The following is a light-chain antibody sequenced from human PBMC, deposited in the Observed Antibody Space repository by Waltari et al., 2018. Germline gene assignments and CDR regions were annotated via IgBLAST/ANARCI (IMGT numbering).Light chain of an antibody. J-gene: IGKJ5*01. Sequence: EIVLTQSPGTLSLSPGETATLSCRASLRVTSNYLAWYQQKPGQAPRVLIHGASSRATDSPDRFSGSGSVTDFTLTINRLEPEDFAVYYCQQFGSSPFTFGQGTRLEIK. CDR2: GAS. V-gene: IGKV3-20*01. CDR3: QQFGSSPFT. CDR1: LRVTSNY.